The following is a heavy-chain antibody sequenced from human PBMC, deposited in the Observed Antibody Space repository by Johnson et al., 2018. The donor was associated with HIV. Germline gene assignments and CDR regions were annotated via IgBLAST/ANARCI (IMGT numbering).Heavy chain of an antibody. CDR2: LSWNSGSL. CDR3: TKGRGSGWLYDALDI. Sequence: VQLVESGGGLVQPGRSLRLSCVTSGFTFDDYGMHWVRQAAGKGLEWVSGLSWNSGSLGYADSLKGRFTISRDNAKNSLYLQMNSLKTEDTAFYYCTKGRGSGWLYDALDIWGQGTMVTVSS. CDR1: GFTFDDYG. J-gene: IGHJ3*02. V-gene: IGHV3-9*01. D-gene: IGHD6-19*01.